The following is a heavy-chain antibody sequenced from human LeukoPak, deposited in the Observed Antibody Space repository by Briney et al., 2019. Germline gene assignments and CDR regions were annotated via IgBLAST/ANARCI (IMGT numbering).Heavy chain of an antibody. J-gene: IGHJ4*02. V-gene: IGHV3-7*05. CDR2: IKQDGSEK. D-gene: IGHD2-2*01. CDR3: ARVPYCSSTSCYAIFDY. CDR1: GFTFSSYW. Sequence: GGSLRLSCAASGFTFSSYWMSWVRQAPGKGLEWVAHIKQDGSEKYYVDSVKGRFTISRDNAENSLYLQMNSLRAEDTAVYYCARVPYCSSTSCYAIFDYWGQGTPVTVPS.